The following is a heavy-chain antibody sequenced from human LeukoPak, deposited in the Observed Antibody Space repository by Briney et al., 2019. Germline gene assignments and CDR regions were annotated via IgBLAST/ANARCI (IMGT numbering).Heavy chain of an antibody. Sequence: GGSLRLSCAASGFTFSNYWMHWVRQAPGKGLVWVSRINSDGINTSYADSVKGRFTISRDNAKNTLNLQMNSLRAEDTAVYYCARDAGYYDSSGYSDYWGQGTLVTVSS. J-gene: IGHJ4*02. D-gene: IGHD3-22*01. CDR1: GFTFSNYW. CDR2: INSDGINT. CDR3: ARDAGYYDSSGYSDY. V-gene: IGHV3-74*01.